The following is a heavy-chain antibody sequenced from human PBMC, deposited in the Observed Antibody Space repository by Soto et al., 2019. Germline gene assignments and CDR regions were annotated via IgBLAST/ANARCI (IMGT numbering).Heavy chain of an antibody. D-gene: IGHD6-6*01. V-gene: IGHV1-3*01. Sequence: ASVKVSCKTSGYTFTSYAMHWVRQAPGQRLEWMGWINAGNGNTKYSQKFQGRVTITRDTSASTAYMELSSLRSEDTAVYYCARQSVMARQHYYYGMDVWGQGTTVTVSS. CDR3: ARQSVMARQHYYYGMDV. CDR2: INAGNGNT. CDR1: GYTFTSYA. J-gene: IGHJ6*02.